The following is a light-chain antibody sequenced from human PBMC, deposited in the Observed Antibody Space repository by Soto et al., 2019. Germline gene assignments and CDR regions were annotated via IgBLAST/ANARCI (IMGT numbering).Light chain of an antibody. CDR1: QSVTSSY. V-gene: IGKV3-20*01. CDR2: GAS. Sequence: EIVLTQSPGTLSLSPGERATLSCRASQSVTSSYLAWYQQKPGQSPRLLIYGASSRATGIPDRLSGSGAGTDFTLTSSRLEPEDFGVYYCQQYGSSLRLRVGGGTKVDIK. J-gene: IGKJ4*02. CDR3: QQYGSSLRLR.